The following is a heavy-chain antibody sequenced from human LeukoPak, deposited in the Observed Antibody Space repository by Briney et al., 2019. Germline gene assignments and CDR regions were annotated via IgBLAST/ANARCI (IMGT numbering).Heavy chain of an antibody. CDR3: AKDHGTYYYDSSGYRFDY. CDR2: ISGSGGST. V-gene: IGHV3-23*01. J-gene: IGHJ4*02. D-gene: IGHD3-22*01. Sequence: PGGSLRLSCAASGFTFSSYAMSWVRQAPGKGLEWVSAISGSGGSTYYADSVKGRLTISRDNSKNSLYLQMNSLRAEDTAVYYCAKDHGTYYYDSSGYRFDYWGQGTLVTVSS. CDR1: GFTFSSYA.